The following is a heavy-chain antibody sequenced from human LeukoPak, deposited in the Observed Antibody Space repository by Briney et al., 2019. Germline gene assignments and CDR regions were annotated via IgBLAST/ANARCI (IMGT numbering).Heavy chain of an antibody. Sequence: GGSLRLSCAASGFTFSSYATSWVRQAPGKGLEWVSAISGSGGSTYYADSVKGRFTISRDNSKNTLYLQMNSLRAEDTAVYYCAKDDDYGDYGDAFDIWGQGTMVTVSS. CDR1: GFTFSSYA. D-gene: IGHD4-17*01. CDR3: AKDDDYGDYGDAFDI. V-gene: IGHV3-23*01. CDR2: ISGSGGST. J-gene: IGHJ3*02.